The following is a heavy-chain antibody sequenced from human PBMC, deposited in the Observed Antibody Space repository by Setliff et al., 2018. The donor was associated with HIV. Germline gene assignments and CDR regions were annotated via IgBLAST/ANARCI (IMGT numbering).Heavy chain of an antibody. J-gene: IGHJ3*02. V-gene: IGHV1-18*01. D-gene: IGHD6-13*01. Sequence: ASVKVSCKASGYTFRNFAISWVRQAPGQGLEWMGWTSGYNDNTNYAQKFQGRVTMTTDATSSTSYMELRSLTSADTAMYYCARIRAAALLNAFDIWGQGTMVTVSS. CDR1: GYTFRNFA. CDR3: ARIRAAALLNAFDI. CDR2: TSGYNDNT.